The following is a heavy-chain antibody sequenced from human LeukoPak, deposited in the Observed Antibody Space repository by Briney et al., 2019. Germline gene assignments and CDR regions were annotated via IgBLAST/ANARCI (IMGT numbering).Heavy chain of an antibody. J-gene: IGHJ6*04. CDR3: ARPDSSSYLSYGMDV. CDR2: IIPIFGTA. V-gene: IGHV1-69*06. CDR1: GGTFSSYA. Sequence: ASVKVSCKASGGTFSSYAISWLRQAPGQGLEWMGGIIPIFGTANYAQKFQGRVTITADKSTSTAYMELSSLRSEDTAVYYCARPDSSSYLSYGMDVWGKGTTVTVSS. D-gene: IGHD6-13*01.